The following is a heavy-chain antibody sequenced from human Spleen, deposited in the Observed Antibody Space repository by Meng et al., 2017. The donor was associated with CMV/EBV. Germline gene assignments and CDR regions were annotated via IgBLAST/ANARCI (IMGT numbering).Heavy chain of an antibody. CDR1: GFTFGDYA. CDR3: TREFNRAVVPAAITYYYVMDV. J-gene: IGHJ6*02. V-gene: IGHV3-49*04. D-gene: IGHD2-2*02. Sequence: GGSLRLSCTASGFTFGDYAMSWVRQAPGKGLEWVGFIRSKAYGGTTEYAASVKGRFTISRDDSKSIAYLQMNSLKTEDTAVYYCTREFNRAVVPAAITYYYVMDVWGQGTTVTVSS. CDR2: IRSKAYGGTT.